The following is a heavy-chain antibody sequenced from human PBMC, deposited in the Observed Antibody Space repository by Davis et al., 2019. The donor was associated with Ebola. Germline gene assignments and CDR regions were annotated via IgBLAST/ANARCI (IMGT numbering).Heavy chain of an antibody. J-gene: IGHJ4*02. V-gene: IGHV3-30*02. D-gene: IGHD4-11*01. CDR1: GFTFSSHG. Sequence: GGSLRLSCAVSGFTFSSHGMHWVRQAPGRGLEWVAFVRSHGSDDHYADSVKGRFTISRDNSKNTLYLQMNSLRPEDTAVYYCARDSDDYSFDYWGQGTLVTVSS. CDR2: VRSHGSDD. CDR3: ARDSDDYSFDY.